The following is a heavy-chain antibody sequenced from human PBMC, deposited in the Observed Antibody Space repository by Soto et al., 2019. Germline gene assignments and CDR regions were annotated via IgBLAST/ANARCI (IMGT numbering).Heavy chain of an antibody. CDR1: GYTFTGYY. D-gene: IGHD6-19*01. CDR2: INPNSGGT. CDR3: ARDTSVAGSTFDH. J-gene: IGHJ4*02. Sequence: QVQLVQSGAEVKKPGASVKVSCKASGYTFTGYYMHWVRQAPGQGLEWMGWINPNSGGTNYAQKFQGRVTMTRDTAISTAHMELSSRRSDDTAVYYCARDTSVAGSTFDHWGQGTLVTGSS. V-gene: IGHV1-2*02.